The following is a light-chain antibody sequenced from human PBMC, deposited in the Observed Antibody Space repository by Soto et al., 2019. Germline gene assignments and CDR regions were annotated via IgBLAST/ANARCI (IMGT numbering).Light chain of an antibody. Sequence: QSALTQPCSVSGSPGQSVTISCTGTSSDVGGYNYVSWYQKHPGKAPKLMIYDVSKRPSGVPDRFSGSKSGNTASLTISGLQAEDEADYYCCSYAGSYTHVFGTGTKLTVL. J-gene: IGLJ1*01. CDR2: DVS. CDR1: SSDVGGYNY. CDR3: CSYAGSYTHV. V-gene: IGLV2-11*01.